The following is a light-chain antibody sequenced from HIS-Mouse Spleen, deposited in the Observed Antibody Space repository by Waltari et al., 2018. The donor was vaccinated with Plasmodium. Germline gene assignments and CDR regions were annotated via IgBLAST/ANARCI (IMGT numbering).Light chain of an antibody. V-gene: IGKV3-15*01. CDR2: GAS. J-gene: IGKJ3*01. CDR1: QSVRSN. CDR3: QQYNNWSFT. Sequence: IVMTQSPATLSVSPGERATLSCRASQSVRSNLAWYQQKPGQAPRLLIYGASTRATGIPARFSGSGSGTEFTLTISSLQSEDFAVYYCQQYNNWSFTFGPGTKVDIK.